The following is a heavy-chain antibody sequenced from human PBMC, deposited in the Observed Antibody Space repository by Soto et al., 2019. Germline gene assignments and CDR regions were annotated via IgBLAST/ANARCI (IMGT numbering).Heavy chain of an antibody. D-gene: IGHD3-9*01. V-gene: IGHV3-74*01. J-gene: IGHJ4*02. CDR1: GFPFSSYW. Sequence: EVRLVESGGDLGQRGGSLRLSCAASGFPFSSYWMHWVRHTPGKGLDWVARISGDGVTTYYADSVTGRFTVSRDNAKNTLSLQINGLRAEDTAVYYCAREYYGLLTGYYADYWGQGTLVSVSS. CDR3: AREYYGLLTGYYADY. CDR2: ISGDGVTT.